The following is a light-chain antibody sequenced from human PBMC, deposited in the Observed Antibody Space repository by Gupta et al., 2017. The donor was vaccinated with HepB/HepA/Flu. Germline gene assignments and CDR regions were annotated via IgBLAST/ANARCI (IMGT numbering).Light chain of an antibody. Sequence: EIVLTQSPATLSLSPGERATLSCRASQSVSSYFAWYQQKPGQAPRPLIYDASNRATGIPARFSGSGSGTDFTLTISSLEPEDFAVYYCQQRSNWPSSFGQGTKLEIK. CDR3: QQRSNWPSS. V-gene: IGKV3-11*01. CDR2: DAS. CDR1: QSVSSY. J-gene: IGKJ2*04.